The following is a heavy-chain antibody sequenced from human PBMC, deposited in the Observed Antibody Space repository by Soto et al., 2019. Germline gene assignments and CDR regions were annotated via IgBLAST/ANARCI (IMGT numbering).Heavy chain of an antibody. CDR1: GYTFTSYA. V-gene: IGHV1-3*01. J-gene: IGHJ5*02. CDR2: INAGNGNT. Sequence: ASVKVSCKASGYTFTSYAMHWVRQAPGQRLEWMGWINAGNGNTKYSQKFQGRVTITRDTSASTAYMELSSLRSEDTAVYYCARDPTAVTSRFDPWGQGTLVTVSS. CDR3: ARDPTAVTSRFDP. D-gene: IGHD4-4*01.